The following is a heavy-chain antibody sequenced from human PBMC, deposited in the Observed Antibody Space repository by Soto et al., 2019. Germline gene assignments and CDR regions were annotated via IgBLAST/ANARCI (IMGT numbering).Heavy chain of an antibody. V-gene: IGHV2-5*01. CDR1: GFSLTTSGVG. D-gene: IGHD6-19*01. CDR2: IYWNDEK. Sequence: SGPTLVNSTQTLTLTCTFSGFSLTTSGVGVGWIRQPPGKALEWLALIYWNDEKRYSPSLKSRLTITKDTSRNHVVLTMTNMDPVDTATYYCAHRLRWLANFDYWGQGTLVTVSS. J-gene: IGHJ4*02. CDR3: AHRLRWLANFDY.